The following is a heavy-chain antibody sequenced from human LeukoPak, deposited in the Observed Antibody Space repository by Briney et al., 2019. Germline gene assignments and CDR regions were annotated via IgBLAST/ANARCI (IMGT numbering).Heavy chain of an antibody. CDR1: GYSLTELS. D-gene: IGHD3-22*01. CDR2: FDPEYQKT. V-gene: IGHV1-24*01. Sequence: ASVKVSCKLSGYSLTELSIHWVRQAPGKGLEWMGGFDPEYQKTIYAERFQDRVTLTEDTSTDTAYMELSSLRSDDMAVYYCATGGPMIAVVITSRPFDIWGQGTMVTVSS. J-gene: IGHJ3*02. CDR3: ATGGPMIAVVITSRPFDI.